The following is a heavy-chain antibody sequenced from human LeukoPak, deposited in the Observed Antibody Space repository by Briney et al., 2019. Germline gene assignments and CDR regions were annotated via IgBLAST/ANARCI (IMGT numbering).Heavy chain of an antibody. CDR2: IRSDGTT. CDR1: GDSMGNYY. CDR3: ARSTGFYTTYYMDV. D-gene: IGHD3-22*01. Sequence: SETLSLTSTVSGDSMGNYYWNWLRQPAGKGLEWIGRIRSDGTTYNNPSLESAVTMSVDTSNNHFSLRLSSVTAADTAVYYCARSTGFYTTYYMDVWGKGTTVTVSS. J-gene: IGHJ6*03. V-gene: IGHV4-4*07.